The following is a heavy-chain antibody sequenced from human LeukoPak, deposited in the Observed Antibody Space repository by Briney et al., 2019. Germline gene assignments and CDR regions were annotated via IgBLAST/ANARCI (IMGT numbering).Heavy chain of an antibody. V-gene: IGHV4-61*02. Sequence: SETLSLTCTVSSGSISSGSYYWSWIRQPAGKGLEWIGRTHSSGSTNYNPSLKSRVTIAVDTSKNQFSLRLSSVTAADTAMYYCASTVGYCSSILCYTVDSWGQGTLVTVSS. CDR3: ASTVGYCSSILCYTVDS. CDR2: THSSGST. CDR1: SGSISSGSYY. D-gene: IGHD2-2*02. J-gene: IGHJ4*02.